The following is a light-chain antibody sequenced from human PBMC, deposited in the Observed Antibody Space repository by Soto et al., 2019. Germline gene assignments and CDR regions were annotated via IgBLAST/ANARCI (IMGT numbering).Light chain of an antibody. CDR1: QNIITN. CDR3: QQYNNWPPTT. CDR2: FAS. Sequence: EIVMTQSPCTLSVSPGERATLSCRASQNIITNLAWYQQKPGPAPRPLIFFASTRVTGIPARFSGSGSGTEFTLTISSLQSEDFAVYYCQQYNNWPPTTFGQGTKVDIK. V-gene: IGKV3-15*01. J-gene: IGKJ1*01.